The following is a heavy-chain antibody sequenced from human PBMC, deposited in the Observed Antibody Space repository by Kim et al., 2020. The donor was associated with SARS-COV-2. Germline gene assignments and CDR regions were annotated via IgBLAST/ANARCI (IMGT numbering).Heavy chain of an antibody. J-gene: IGHJ1*01. D-gene: IGHD6-19*01. Sequence: GGSLRLSCAASGFTFSSYAMSWVRQAPGKGLEWVSAISGSGGSTYYADSVKGRFTISRDNSKNTLYLQMNSLRAEDTAVYYCATAPPIAVAGTEYFQHWGQGTLVTVSS. V-gene: IGHV3-23*01. CDR1: GFTFSSYA. CDR3: ATAPPIAVAGTEYFQH. CDR2: ISGSGGST.